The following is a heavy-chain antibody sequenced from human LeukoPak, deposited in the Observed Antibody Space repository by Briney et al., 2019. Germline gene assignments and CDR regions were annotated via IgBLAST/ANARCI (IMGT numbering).Heavy chain of an antibody. V-gene: IGHV3-48*02. CDR3: ARDGGKGGNSDY. CDR1: GFSFSSYS. J-gene: IGHJ4*02. CDR2: ISSSTSII. Sequence: PGGSLRLSCAASGFSFSSYSMNWVRQAPGKGLQGVSYISSSTSIIYYADSVKGRFTISIDNAKNSLYLQMNSLRDEDTAVYYCARDGGKGGNSDYWGQGTLVTVSS. D-gene: IGHD2-15*01.